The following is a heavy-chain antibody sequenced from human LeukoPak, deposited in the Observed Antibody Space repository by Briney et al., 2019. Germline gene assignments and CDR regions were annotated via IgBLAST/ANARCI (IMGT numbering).Heavy chain of an antibody. D-gene: IGHD3-10*01. V-gene: IGHV1-18*01. CDR2: ISAYNGNT. CDR1: GYTFTSYG. J-gene: IGHJ3*02. CDR3: ARDYITMVRGVRVQGAFDI. Sequence: ASVKVSCKASGYTFTSYGISWVRQAPGLGLEWMGWISAYNGNTNYVQKLQGRVTMTTDTSTSTAYMELRSLRSDDTAVYYCARDYITMVRGVRVQGAFDIWGQGTMVTVSS.